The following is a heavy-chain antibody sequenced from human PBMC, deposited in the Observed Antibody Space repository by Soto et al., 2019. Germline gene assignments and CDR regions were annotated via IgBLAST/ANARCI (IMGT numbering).Heavy chain of an antibody. Sequence: PGGSLRLSCAASGFTFNNYGMHWVRQAPGKGLEWVALVSNDGSTKYYADSVKGRFTISRDNSKNTLYLEMNSLRTEDTAVYYCAQNAAGAGSGDELFDYWGQGTLVTVSS. CDR1: GFTFNNYG. J-gene: IGHJ4*02. D-gene: IGHD4-17*01. V-gene: IGHV3-30*03. CDR3: AQNAAGAGSGDELFDY. CDR2: VSNDGSTK.